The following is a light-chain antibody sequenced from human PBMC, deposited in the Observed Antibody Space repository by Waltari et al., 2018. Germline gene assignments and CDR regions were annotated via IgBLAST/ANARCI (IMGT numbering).Light chain of an antibody. CDR3: GSWDDTLNGVV. CDR1: NSNIGNNA. CDR2: YDN. Sequence: QSVLTQPPSVSEAPRQWVTISCSGSNSNIGNNAVNWYQKLPGKAPKLLIYYDNLLAPGVSDRLSGTESDTSASLAISGLQSEDEADYYCGSWDDTLNGVVFGGGTKLTVL. V-gene: IGLV1-36*01. J-gene: IGLJ3*02.